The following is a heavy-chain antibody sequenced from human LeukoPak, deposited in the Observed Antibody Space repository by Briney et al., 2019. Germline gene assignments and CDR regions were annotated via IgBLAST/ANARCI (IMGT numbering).Heavy chain of an antibody. Sequence: SETLSLTCTVSGGSISSYYWSWIRQPPGKGLEWIGYIYYSGSTNYNPSLKSRVTISVDTSKNQFSLKLSSVTAADTAVYYCARQHCSSTSCYPLGWFDPWGQGILVTVSS. J-gene: IGHJ5*02. CDR2: IYYSGST. D-gene: IGHD2-2*01. CDR3: ARQHCSSTSCYPLGWFDP. V-gene: IGHV4-59*08. CDR1: GGSISSYY.